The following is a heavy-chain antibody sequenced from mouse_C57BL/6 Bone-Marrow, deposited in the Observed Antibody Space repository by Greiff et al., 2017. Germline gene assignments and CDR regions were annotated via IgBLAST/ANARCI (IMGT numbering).Heavy chain of an antibody. CDR1: GFTFSSYG. D-gene: IGHD2-4*01. Sequence: DVQLQESGGDLVKPGGSLKLSCAASGFTFSSYGMSWVRQTPDKRLEWVATISSGGSYTYYPDSVKGRFTISRDNAKNTLYLQMSSLKSEDTAMYYCARHLLYYDYDVAYWGQGTLVTVSA. CDR2: ISSGGSYT. CDR3: ARHLLYYDYDVAY. J-gene: IGHJ3*01. V-gene: IGHV5-6*01.